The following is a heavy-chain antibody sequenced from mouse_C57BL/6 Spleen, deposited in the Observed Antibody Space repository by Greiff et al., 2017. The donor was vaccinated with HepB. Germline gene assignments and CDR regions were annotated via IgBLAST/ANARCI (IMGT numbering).Heavy chain of an antibody. V-gene: IGHV5-4*01. D-gene: IGHD1-1*01. J-gene: IGHJ3*01. CDR3: ARDQGVYYYGSSSSWFAY. CDR2: ISDGGSYT. CDR1: GFTFSSYA. Sequence: EVHLVESGGGLVKPGGSLKLSCAASGFTFSSYAMSWVRQTPEKRLEWVATISDGGSYTYYPDNVKGRFTISRDNAKNNLYLQMSHLKSEDTAMYYCARDQGVYYYGSSSSWFAYWGQGTLVTVSA.